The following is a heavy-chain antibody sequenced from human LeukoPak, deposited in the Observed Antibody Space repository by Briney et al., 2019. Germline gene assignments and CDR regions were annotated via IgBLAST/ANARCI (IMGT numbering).Heavy chain of an antibody. CDR3: ARSPYGDYSWLAWFDP. V-gene: IGHV4-59*01. J-gene: IGHJ5*02. CDR2: IYYSGST. D-gene: IGHD4-17*01. Sequence: SETLSLTCTVSGXSISSYYWSWIRQPPGKGLEWIGYIYYSGSTNYNPSLKSRVTISVDTSKNQFSLKLSSVTAADTAVYYCARSPYGDYSWLAWFDPRGQGTLVTVSS. CDR1: GXSISSYY.